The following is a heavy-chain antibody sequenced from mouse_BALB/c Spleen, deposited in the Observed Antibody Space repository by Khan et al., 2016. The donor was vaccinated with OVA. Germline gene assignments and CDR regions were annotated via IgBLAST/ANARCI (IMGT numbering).Heavy chain of an antibody. J-gene: IGHJ4*01. V-gene: IGHV2-6-4*01. CDR1: GFSLSRYN. CDR2: IWGGGGT. CDR3: ARAYYRYDGYYAMDY. Sequence: QVQLKESGPGLVSPSQSLSITCTVSGFSLSRYNIHWVRKPPGKGLEWLGMIWGGGGTDYNSNLKSRMSISKDNSKSQVFLKMNSLHTDDTAMYYCARAYYRYDGYYAMDYWGQGTSVTVSA. D-gene: IGHD2-14*01.